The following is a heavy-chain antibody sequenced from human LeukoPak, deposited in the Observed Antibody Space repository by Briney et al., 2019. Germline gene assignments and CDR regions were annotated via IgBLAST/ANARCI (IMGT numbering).Heavy chain of an antibody. CDR3: ARDFGYDSSGYPNWFDP. J-gene: IGHJ5*02. V-gene: IGHV1-69*13. CDR1: GGTFSSYA. D-gene: IGHD3-22*01. Sequence: ASVKVSCKASGGTFSSYAISWVRQAPGQGLEWMGGIIPIFGTANYARKFQGRVTITADESTSTAYMELSSLRSEDTAVYYCARDFGYDSSGYPNWFDPWGQGTLVTVSS. CDR2: IIPIFGTA.